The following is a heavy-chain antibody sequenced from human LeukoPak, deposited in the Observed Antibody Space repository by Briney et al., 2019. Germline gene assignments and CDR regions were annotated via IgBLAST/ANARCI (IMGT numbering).Heavy chain of an antibody. J-gene: IGHJ4*02. Sequence: GGSLRLSCAASGFTFSNYAMSWVRQVPGKGLEWVAVISYDGSNKYYADSVKGRFTISRDNSKNTLYLQMNSLRAEDTAVYYCAKDGGDYYFDYWGQGTLVTVSS. V-gene: IGHV3-30*18. CDR1: GFTFSNYA. CDR3: AKDGGDYYFDY. D-gene: IGHD2-21*02. CDR2: ISYDGSNK.